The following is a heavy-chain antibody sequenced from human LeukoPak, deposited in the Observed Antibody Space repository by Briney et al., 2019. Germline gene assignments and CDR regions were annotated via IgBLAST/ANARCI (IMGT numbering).Heavy chain of an antibody. CDR1: GFTFSTYA. V-gene: IGHV3-23*01. D-gene: IGHD3-22*01. CDR3: AKRFSSGYPDY. Sequence: GGSLRLSCAASGFTFSTYAMSWVRQAPGKGLEWVSAISGSGDSTYYADSVKGRFTISRDNSKNTLYLQMNTLRAEDTAVYYCAKRFSSGYPDYWGQGTLVTVSS. J-gene: IGHJ4*02. CDR2: ISGSGDST.